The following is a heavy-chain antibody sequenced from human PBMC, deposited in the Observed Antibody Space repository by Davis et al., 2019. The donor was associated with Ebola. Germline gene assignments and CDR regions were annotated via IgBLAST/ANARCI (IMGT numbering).Heavy chain of an antibody. J-gene: IGHJ4*02. V-gene: IGHV3-30*01. CDR3: ARAGVVPALHEGSDY. D-gene: IGHD2-2*01. Sequence: SVRGRFTISRDNSKNTLYLQMNSLRAEDTAVYYCARAGVVPALHEGSDYWGQGTLVTVSS.